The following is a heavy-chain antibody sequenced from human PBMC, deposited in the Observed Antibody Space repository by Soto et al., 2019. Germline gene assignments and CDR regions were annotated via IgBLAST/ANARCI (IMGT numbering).Heavy chain of an antibody. CDR2: IKQDGSGK. D-gene: IGHD2-21*01. CDR3: ARGGCWLTDY. J-gene: IGHJ4*02. CDR1: GFTFSNYW. Sequence: EVQLVESGGGLVQPGGTLRLSCAASGFTFSNYWMSWVRQAPGKGLEWVANIKQDGSGKYYVDSVEGRFTISRDNAKNSLYLQMNSLRAEDTAVYFCARGGCWLTDYWGQGTLVTVCS. V-gene: IGHV3-7*01.